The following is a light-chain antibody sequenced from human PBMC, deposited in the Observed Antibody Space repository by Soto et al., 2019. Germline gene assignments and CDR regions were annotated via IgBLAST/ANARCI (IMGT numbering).Light chain of an antibody. CDR1: QTISTY. V-gene: IGKV1-39*01. CDR2: TAS. J-gene: IGKJ2*01. CDR3: QQSYSRPYT. Sequence: DIEMTQSPSSLSASVGDSVAITCRASQTISTYLNWYHQKPGTAPKLLIYTASSLQGGVPPRFSGNGSGTLFTLTLSSLQPGDSGIYYCQQSYSRPYTFGQGTKVDIK.